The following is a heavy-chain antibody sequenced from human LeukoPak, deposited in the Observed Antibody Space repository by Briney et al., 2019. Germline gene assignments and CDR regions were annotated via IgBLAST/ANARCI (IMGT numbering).Heavy chain of an antibody. V-gene: IGHV1-18*01. D-gene: IGHD3-10*01. CDR2: ISAYNGNT. CDR1: GYTFTSYG. CDR3: ARTEITMVRGAPDAFDI. J-gene: IGHJ3*02. Sequence: ASVKVSCKASGYTFTSYGISWVRQAPGQGLEWMGWISAYNGNTNYAQKLQGRVTMTTDTSTSTVYMELSSLRSEDTAVYYCARTEITMVRGAPDAFDIWGQGTMVTVSS.